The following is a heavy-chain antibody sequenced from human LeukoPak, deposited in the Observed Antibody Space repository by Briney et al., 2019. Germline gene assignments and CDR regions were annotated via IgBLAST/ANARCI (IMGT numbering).Heavy chain of an antibody. Sequence: SQTLSLTCTVSGGSISSGGYYWSWIRQHPGKGLEWIGYIYYSGSTYYNPSLKSRVTTSVDTSKNQFSLKLSSVTAADTAVYYCAREPIRYRGYFDYWGQGTLVTVSS. D-gene: IGHD3-9*01. CDR1: GGSISSGGYY. J-gene: IGHJ4*02. V-gene: IGHV4-31*03. CDR3: AREPIRYRGYFDY. CDR2: IYYSGST.